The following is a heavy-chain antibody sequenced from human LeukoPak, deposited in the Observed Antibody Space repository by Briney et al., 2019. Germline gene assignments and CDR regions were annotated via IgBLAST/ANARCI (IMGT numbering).Heavy chain of an antibody. CDR3: ARHRGVAFDY. CDR1: GDSISTYY. V-gene: IGHV4-4*07. J-gene: IGHJ4*02. CDR2: FYTSGST. D-gene: IGHD3-10*01. Sequence: SETLSLTCTVSGDSISTYYWSWIRQPAGKGLEWIGHFYTSGSTNYTPSLKSRVTMSVDTSQNQFSLKLISVTPADTAVYYCARHRGVAFDYWGQGTLVTVSS.